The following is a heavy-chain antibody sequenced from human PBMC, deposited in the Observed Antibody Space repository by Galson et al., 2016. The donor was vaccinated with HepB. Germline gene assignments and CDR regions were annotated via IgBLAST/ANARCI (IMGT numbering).Heavy chain of an antibody. D-gene: IGHD3-9*01. CDR3: ARGVLLRHFDWQLDWFDP. CDR2: ISAYNGNT. Sequence: SVKVSCKASGYIFTNYAISWVRQAPGQGLEWMGWISAYNGNTNYAQKVQGRVTMTTDTSTSTAYMELRSLRSDDTAVYYCARGVLLRHFDWQLDWFDPWGQGTLVTVSS. CDR1: GYIFTNYA. J-gene: IGHJ5*02. V-gene: IGHV1-18*04.